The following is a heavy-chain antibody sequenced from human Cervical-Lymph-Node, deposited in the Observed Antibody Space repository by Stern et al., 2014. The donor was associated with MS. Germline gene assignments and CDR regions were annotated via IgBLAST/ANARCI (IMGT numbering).Heavy chain of an antibody. D-gene: IGHD1-26*01. Sequence: VQLEESGPGLVKPSETLCLTYTVSGDSISNSYWSWIRRPPGKGLAWIGYVYYTGSTNYNPSLKRRVTMSMDTSKNQFYLKLSSVTAADTAVYYCARGYSGSSTPFDYWGQGTLVTVSS. V-gene: IGHV4-59*01. CDR3: ARGYSGSSTPFDY. J-gene: IGHJ4*02. CDR1: GDSISNSY. CDR2: VYYTGST.